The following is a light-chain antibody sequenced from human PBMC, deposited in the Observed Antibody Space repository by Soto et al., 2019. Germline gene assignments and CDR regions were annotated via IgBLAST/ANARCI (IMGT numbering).Light chain of an antibody. Sequence: DIQMTQSPSTLSASVGDSVTITCRASQSIAQWLAWYQQRPGKAPKLLIYRASTLDTGVPSRFSASGSGTDFPLTIRSLQPDDFATYFCQQYHSYSYTFGQGTKLEIK. CDR1: QSIAQW. CDR2: RAS. J-gene: IGKJ2*01. V-gene: IGKV1-5*03. CDR3: QQYHSYSYT.